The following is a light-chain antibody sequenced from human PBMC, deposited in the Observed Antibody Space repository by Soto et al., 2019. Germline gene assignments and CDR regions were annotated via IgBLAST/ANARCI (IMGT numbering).Light chain of an antibody. CDR1: VIGSIS. Sequence: SYELTQPPSVSVAPGQPASITCGGTVIGSISVHWYPQKPGQAPGLVVFDDSDRPSGIPERFSGSNYTNTAPLTISWVEAGDEADYYCSVSDISSDTVIFGGGTKLTVL. J-gene: IGLJ2*01. CDR2: DDS. CDR3: SVSDISSDTVI. V-gene: IGLV3-21*02.